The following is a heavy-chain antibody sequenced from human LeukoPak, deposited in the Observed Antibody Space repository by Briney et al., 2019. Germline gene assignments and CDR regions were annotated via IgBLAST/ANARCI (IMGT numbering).Heavy chain of an antibody. CDR1: GFTFSNAW. CDR3: AKSYDSSGYNYYYYYGMDV. J-gene: IGHJ6*02. D-gene: IGHD3-22*01. V-gene: IGHV3-15*01. CDR2: IKSKTDGGTT. Sequence: GGSLRLSCAASGFTFSNAWMSWVRQAPGKGREWVGRIKSKTDGGTTDYAAPVKGRFTISRDDSKNTLYLQMNSLRAEDTAVYYCAKSYDSSGYNYYYYYGMDVWGQGTTVTVSS.